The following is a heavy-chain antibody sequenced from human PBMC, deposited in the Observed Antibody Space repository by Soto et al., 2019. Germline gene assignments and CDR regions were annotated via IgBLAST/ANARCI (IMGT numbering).Heavy chain of an antibody. V-gene: IGHV1-18*01. CDR2: INPYNGNI. J-gene: IGHJ4*02. CDR1: GYTFTSYS. D-gene: IGHD6-13*01. Sequence: QVQLVQSGAEVKKPGASMKVSCKASGYTFTSYSISWVRQAPGQGLEWMGWINPYNGNIKYAQKLQGRVTMTTDTSTSTAYMELRSLRSDDTAVYYCARDVNLGLAAGWGQGSLVTVSS. CDR3: ARDVNLGLAAG.